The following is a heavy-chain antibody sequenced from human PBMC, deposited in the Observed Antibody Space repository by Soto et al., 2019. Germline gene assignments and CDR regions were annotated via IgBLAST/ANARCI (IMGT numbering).Heavy chain of an antibody. CDR3: AKDMVRGVREYYYMDV. V-gene: IGHV3-9*01. CDR2: INWNSGSI. D-gene: IGHD3-10*01. CDR1: GFSFDDHA. Sequence: ALRLSCVASGFSFDDHAMHWIRQAPGKGLEWVSSINWNSGSIGYADSVQGRFTISRDNAKNSLYLQMNSLRGEDTASYYCAKDMVRGVREYYYMDVWGKGTTVTVSS. J-gene: IGHJ6*03.